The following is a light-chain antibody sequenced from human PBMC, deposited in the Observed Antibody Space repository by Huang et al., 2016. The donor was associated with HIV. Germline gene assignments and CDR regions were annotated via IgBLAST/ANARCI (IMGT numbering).Light chain of an antibody. Sequence: DIVMTQSPLSLPVTPGEPASISCRSSQSLLHSNGYYYLDWYLQKPGQSPRLLIYLGSNRASGVPDRFSASGSVTHFTLKIGRVEAEDVGVYYCMQALQTPRTFGQGTRLEIK. CDR3: MQALQTPRT. J-gene: IGKJ5*01. CDR2: LGS. V-gene: IGKV2-28*01. CDR1: QSLLHSNGYYY.